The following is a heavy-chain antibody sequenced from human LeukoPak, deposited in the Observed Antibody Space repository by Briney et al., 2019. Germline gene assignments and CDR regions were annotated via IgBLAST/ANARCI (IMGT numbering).Heavy chain of an antibody. CDR1: GFTFSSYA. J-gene: IGHJ4*02. D-gene: IGHD6-19*01. V-gene: IGHV3-23*01. CDR3: AKDTPPETGVVAGMFDY. Sequence: GGSLRLSCAASGFTFSSYAMNWVRQAAGQGLEWVSTISGSGGSTYYADSVKGRFTISRDNSKNTLYLQMNSLRAEDTAVYYCAKDTPPETGVVAGMFDYWGQGTLVTVSS. CDR2: ISGSGGST.